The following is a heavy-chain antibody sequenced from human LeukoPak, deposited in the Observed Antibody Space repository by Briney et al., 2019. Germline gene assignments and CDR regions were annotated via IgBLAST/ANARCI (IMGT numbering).Heavy chain of an antibody. D-gene: IGHD6-13*01. J-gene: IGHJ4*02. CDR1: GFIFNNYP. Sequence: PGGSLRFFCAASGFIFNNYPMHWVRQAPGKGLEWVTLISYDGSDTYYADSVKGRFTISRDNSKNMLYLQMNSLRAEDTAVYSCAKHVGSSWSYYFDYWGQGTLATVSS. CDR3: AKHVGSSWSYYFDY. CDR2: ISYDGSDT. V-gene: IGHV3-30*18.